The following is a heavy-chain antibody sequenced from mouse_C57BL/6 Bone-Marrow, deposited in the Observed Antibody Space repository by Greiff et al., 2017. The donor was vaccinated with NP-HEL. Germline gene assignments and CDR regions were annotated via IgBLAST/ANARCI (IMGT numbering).Heavy chain of an antibody. CDR1: GYTFTSYG. J-gene: IGHJ3*01. Sequence: VKLQESGAELARPGASVKLSCKASGYTFTSYGISWVKQRPGQGLEWIGEIYPRSGNTYYNEKFKGKATLTADKSSSTAYMELRSLTSEDSAVYFCAREGYYGNYVVFAYGGQGTLVTVSA. CDR2: IYPRSGNT. CDR3: AREGYYGNYVVFAY. V-gene: IGHV1-81*01. D-gene: IGHD2-1*01.